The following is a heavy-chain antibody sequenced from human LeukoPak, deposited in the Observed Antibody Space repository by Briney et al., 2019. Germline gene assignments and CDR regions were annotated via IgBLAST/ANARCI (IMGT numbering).Heavy chain of an antibody. CDR1: GFTVSFNY. J-gene: IGHJ6*03. CDR2: IYSGGST. CDR3: ARAQWRTYSYYYMDV. V-gene: IGHV3-53*01. Sequence: GGSLRLSCAASGFTVSFNYMSWVRQAPGKGLEWISVIYSGGSTYFADSVKGRFNISRDDSKNTLYLQMNSLRAEDTAIYYCARAQWRTYSYYYMDVWGKRTTVTVSS. D-gene: IGHD6-19*01.